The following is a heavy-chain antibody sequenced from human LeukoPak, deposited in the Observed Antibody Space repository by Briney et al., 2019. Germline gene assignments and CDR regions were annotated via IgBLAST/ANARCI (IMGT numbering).Heavy chain of an antibody. CDR1: GGSISSYY. CDR3: ARYIKQDGYSSIDAFDI. Sequence: SETLSLTCTVSGGSISSYYWSWIRQPPGKGLEWIGNIYYSGSTNYNPSLKSRVTISVDTSKNQFSLKLSSVTAADTAVYYCARYIKQDGYSSIDAFDIWGQGTMVTVSS. CDR2: IYYSGST. J-gene: IGHJ3*02. V-gene: IGHV4-59*08. D-gene: IGHD5-24*01.